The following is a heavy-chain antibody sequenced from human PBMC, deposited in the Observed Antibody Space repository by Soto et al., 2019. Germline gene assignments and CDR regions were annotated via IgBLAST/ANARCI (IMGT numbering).Heavy chain of an antibody. D-gene: IGHD3-3*01. CDR3: ARETSDFWSGPPLCVMDV. J-gene: IGHJ6*02. CDR1: GFTFSSYA. V-gene: IGHV3-30-3*01. CDR2: ISYDGSNK. Sequence: PGGSLRLSCAASGFTFSSYAMHWVRQAPGKGLEWVAVISYDGSNKYYADSVKGRFTIARDNSKNTLYLQMNSLRAEDTAVYYCARETSDFWSGPPLCVMDVWGQGTTVTVSS.